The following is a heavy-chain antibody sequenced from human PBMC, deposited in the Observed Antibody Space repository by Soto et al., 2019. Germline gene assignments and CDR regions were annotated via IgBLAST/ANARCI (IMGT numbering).Heavy chain of an antibody. D-gene: IGHD6-13*01. CDR1: GFTFSNAW. V-gene: IGHV3-15*07. Sequence: PGGSLRLSCAASGFTFSNAWINWVRQAPGKGLEWVGRIKSKTDGGTTDYAAPVKGRFTISRDDSKNTLYLQMNSLKTEDTAVYYCTTGGSIAAAGYGMDVWGQGTTVTVSS. J-gene: IGHJ6*02. CDR3: TTGGSIAAAGYGMDV. CDR2: IKSKTDGGTT.